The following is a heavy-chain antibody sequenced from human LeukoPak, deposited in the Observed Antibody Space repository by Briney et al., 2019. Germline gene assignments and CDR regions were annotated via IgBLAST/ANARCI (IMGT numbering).Heavy chain of an antibody. Sequence: PSETLSLTCIVSGFSVSSGYYWGWIRQSPGKGLEWIGSIYHSGSTYYNPPLKSRVTISVETSKNQFSLKLNSVTAADTAVYYCTRGPAAAAPGYWGQGTLVTVSS. V-gene: IGHV4-38-2*02. J-gene: IGHJ4*02. D-gene: IGHD2-2*01. CDR1: GFSVSSGYY. CDR3: TRGPAAAAPGY. CDR2: IYHSGST.